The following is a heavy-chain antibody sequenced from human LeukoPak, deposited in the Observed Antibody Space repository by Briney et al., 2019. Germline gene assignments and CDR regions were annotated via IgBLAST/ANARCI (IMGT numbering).Heavy chain of an antibody. V-gene: IGHV3-33*01. J-gene: IGHJ4*02. CDR2: LWYDGSNK. CDR1: GFTFSSYG. D-gene: IGHD6-13*01. Sequence: PGRSLRLSCAASGFTFSSYGMHWVRQAPGKGLEWVAVLWYDGSNKYYADSVKGRFTISRDNSKNTLYLQMNSLRAEDTAVYYCARDSAGTIDYWGQGTLVTVSS. CDR3: ARDSAGTIDY.